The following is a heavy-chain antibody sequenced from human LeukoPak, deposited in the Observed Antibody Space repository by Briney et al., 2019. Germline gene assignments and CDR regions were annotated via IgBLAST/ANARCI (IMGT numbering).Heavy chain of an antibody. J-gene: IGHJ4*02. CDR1: GDSVSSKSAA. D-gene: IGHD3-10*02. V-gene: IGHV6-1*01. CDR2: TYYRSKWYN. Sequence: SQTLSLTCAISGDSVSSKSAAWHWIRQSPSRGLEWLGRTYYRSKWYNDYAVSVKSRMTIYPDTAKNQFSLQLNSVTPDDMAIYYCARGTVRHYYENWGQGTLVTVSS. CDR3: ARGTVRHYYEN.